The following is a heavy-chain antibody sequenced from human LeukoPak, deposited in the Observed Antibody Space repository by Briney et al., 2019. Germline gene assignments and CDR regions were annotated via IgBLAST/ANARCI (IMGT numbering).Heavy chain of an antibody. CDR2: ISGSGGST. CDR1: GFTFSSYA. D-gene: IGHD3-10*01. V-gene: IGHV3-23*01. J-gene: IGHJ5*02. Sequence: PGGSLRLSCAASGFTFSSYAMSWVRQAPGKGLEWVSTISGSGGSTYYAGSVKGRFTISRDNSKNTLYLQMNSLRAEDTAVYYRAKVRSFNWFDPWGQGTLVTVSS. CDR3: AKVRSFNWFDP.